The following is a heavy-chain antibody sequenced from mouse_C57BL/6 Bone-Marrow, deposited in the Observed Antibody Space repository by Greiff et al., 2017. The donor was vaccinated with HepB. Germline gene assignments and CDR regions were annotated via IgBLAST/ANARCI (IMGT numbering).Heavy chain of an antibody. J-gene: IGHJ2*01. CDR1: GFTFSSYG. D-gene: IGHD1-1*01. CDR2: ISSGGSYT. CDR3: ARHYYGSSPPYYFDY. V-gene: IGHV5-6*01. Sequence: EVQGVESGGDLVKPGGSLKLSCAASGFTFSSYGMSWVRQTPDKRLEWVATISSGGSYTYYPDSVKGRFTISRDNAKNTLYLQMCSLKSEDTAMYYCARHYYGSSPPYYFDYWGQGTTLTVSS.